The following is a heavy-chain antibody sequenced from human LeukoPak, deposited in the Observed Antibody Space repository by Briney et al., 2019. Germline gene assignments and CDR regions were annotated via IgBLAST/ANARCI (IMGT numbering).Heavy chain of an antibody. CDR3: ARGPGGDVSY. D-gene: IGHD3-16*01. J-gene: IGHJ4*02. V-gene: IGHV4-59*01. Sequence: SETLSLTCTVSGGSISSYYWSWIRQPPGKGLEWIGYIYYSGSTNYNPSLKSRVTISVDTSKNQFSLKLSSVTAADTAVYYCARGPGGDVSYWGQGTLVTVSS. CDR2: IYYSGST. CDR1: GGSISSYY.